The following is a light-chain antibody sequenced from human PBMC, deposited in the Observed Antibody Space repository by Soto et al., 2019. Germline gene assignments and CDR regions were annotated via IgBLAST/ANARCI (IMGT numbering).Light chain of an antibody. Sequence: QSALTQPRSVSGSPGQSVTISCTGTSSDVGGYDYVSWYQQHPGKAPKLMIFDVNKRPSGVPDRFSGSKSGNTAFLTISGLQAEDEADYSCFSYAGSRVFGVGTKLTVL. V-gene: IGLV2-11*01. CDR3: FSYAGSRV. CDR1: SSDVGGYDY. J-gene: IGLJ3*02. CDR2: DVN.